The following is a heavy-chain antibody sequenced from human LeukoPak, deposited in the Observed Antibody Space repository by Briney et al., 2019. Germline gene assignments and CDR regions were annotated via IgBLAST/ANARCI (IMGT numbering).Heavy chain of an antibody. D-gene: IGHD3-16*01. Sequence: GRSLRLSCAASGFTFSSYAMHWVRQAPGKGLEWVAVISYDGSNKYYADSVKGRFTISRDNSKNTLYLQMNSLRAEDTAVYYCARDLRGFLRVWGQGTLVTVSS. CDR1: GFTFSSYA. CDR2: ISYDGSNK. CDR3: ARDLRGFLRV. V-gene: IGHV3-30-3*01. J-gene: IGHJ4*02.